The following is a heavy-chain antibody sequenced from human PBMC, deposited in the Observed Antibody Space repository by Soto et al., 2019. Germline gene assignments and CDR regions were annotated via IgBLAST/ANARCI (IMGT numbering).Heavy chain of an antibody. D-gene: IGHD2-15*01. V-gene: IGHV4-59*02. J-gene: IGHJ6*02. Sequence: PSETLSLTCTVSGGSVSGYYWSWIRQPPGKGLEWLGYIFYRGTTLYNPSVQSRVTISVDTSKNQFSLKLSSVTAADTAVYYCTRHAIIPKLQYGMDVWGQGITVTAP. CDR2: IFYRGTT. CDR3: TRHAIIPKLQYGMDV. CDR1: GGSVSGYY.